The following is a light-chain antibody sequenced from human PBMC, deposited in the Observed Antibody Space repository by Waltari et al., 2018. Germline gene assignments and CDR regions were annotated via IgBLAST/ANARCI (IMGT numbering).Light chain of an antibody. CDR1: QSISSY. CDR3: QQSYSTLTWT. Sequence: DIQMTQSPSSLSASVGDRVTITCRASQSISSYLNWYQQKPGKAPKPLIYAASSLQSGVPARFSGSGSGTDFTLTISSLQPEDVATYYCQQSYSTLTWTFGQGTKVEIK. V-gene: IGKV1-39*01. CDR2: AAS. J-gene: IGKJ1*01.